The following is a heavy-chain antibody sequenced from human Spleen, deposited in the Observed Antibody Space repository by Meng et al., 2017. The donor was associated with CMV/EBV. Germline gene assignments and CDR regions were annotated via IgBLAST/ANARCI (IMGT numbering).Heavy chain of an antibody. Sequence: GGSLRLSCAASGFTFSDYYMSWSRQAPGKGLEWVSYISRSGNVIYHADSVKGRFTISRDNAKNSLYLQMNSLRAEDTAVYYCARDKRGAFDIWGQGTMVTVSS. V-gene: IGHV3-11*01. J-gene: IGHJ3*02. CDR3: ARDKRGAFDI. CDR2: ISRSGNVI. CDR1: GFTFSDYY. D-gene: IGHD3-10*01.